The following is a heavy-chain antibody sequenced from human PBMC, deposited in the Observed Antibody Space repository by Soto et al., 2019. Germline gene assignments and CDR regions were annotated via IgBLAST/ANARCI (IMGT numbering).Heavy chain of an antibody. CDR3: AIGCTVRNYAYDSSDYFYFFDY. V-gene: IGHV4-59*01. CDR1: GDSISTFY. D-gene: IGHD3-22*01. Sequence: PSETLSLTCTVSGDSISTFYWGWMRQSPGKELEWIGYVYYTGSTNYNPSLKSRVTISVDRSKNQFSLKLTSANAADTAVYYCAIGCTVRNYAYDSSDYFYFFDYWGQGTQVTVSS. J-gene: IGHJ4*02. CDR2: VYYTGST.